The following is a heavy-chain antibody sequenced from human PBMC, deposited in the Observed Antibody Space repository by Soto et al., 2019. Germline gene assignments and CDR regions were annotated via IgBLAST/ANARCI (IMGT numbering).Heavy chain of an antibody. V-gene: IGHV4-31*03. CDR1: GGSISSGGYY. Sequence: SETLSLTCTVSGGSISSGGYYWSWIRQHPGKGLEWIGYIYYSGSTYYNPSLKSRVTISVDTSKNQFSLKLSSVTAADTAVYYCARTSGLWFGELSYYYYMDVWGKGTTVTVSS. CDR3: ARTSGLWFGELSYYYYMDV. D-gene: IGHD3-10*01. J-gene: IGHJ6*03. CDR2: IYYSGST.